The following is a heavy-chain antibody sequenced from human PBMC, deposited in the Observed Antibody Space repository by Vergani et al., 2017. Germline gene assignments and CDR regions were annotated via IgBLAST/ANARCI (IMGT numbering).Heavy chain of an antibody. CDR1: GFTFSSYS. D-gene: IGHD5-24*01. J-gene: IGHJ4*02. Sequence: EVQLVESGGGLVKPGGSLRLSCAASGFTFSSYSMNWVRQAPGKGLEWVSSISSSSSYIYYSDSVKGRFTISRDNAKNSLYLQMNSLRAEDTAVYYCASGKVRLLQPEPVFDYWGQGTLVTVSS. CDR2: ISSSSSYI. V-gene: IGHV3-21*01. CDR3: ASGKVRLLQPEPVFDY.